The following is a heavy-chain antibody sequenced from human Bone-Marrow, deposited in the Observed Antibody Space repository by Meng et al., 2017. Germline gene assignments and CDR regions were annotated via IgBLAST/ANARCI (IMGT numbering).Heavy chain of an antibody. Sequence: ASVKVSCKASGYTFTSYDINWVRQATGQGLEWMGWMNPNSGNTGYAQKFQGRVTMTRNTSISTAYMELSSLRSEDTAVYYCARVSRYDSSGYYLIPEDIWGQGTLVTVSS. J-gene: IGHJ4*02. CDR3: ARVSRYDSSGYYLIPEDI. D-gene: IGHD3-22*01. CDR1: GYTFTSYD. V-gene: IGHV1-8*01. CDR2: MNPNSGNT.